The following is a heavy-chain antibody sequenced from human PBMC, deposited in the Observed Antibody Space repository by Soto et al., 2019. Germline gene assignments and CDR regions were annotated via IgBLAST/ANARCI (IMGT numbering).Heavy chain of an antibody. J-gene: IGHJ4*02. CDR2: INHSGST. CDR1: GGSFSGYY. Sequence: PSETLSLTCAVYGGSFSGYYWSWIRQPPGKGLEWIGEINHSGSTNYNPSLKSRVTISVDTSKNQFSLKLSSVTAADTAVYYCARISSSWYVDYWGQGTLVTVS. V-gene: IGHV4-34*01. CDR3: ARISSSWYVDY. D-gene: IGHD6-13*01.